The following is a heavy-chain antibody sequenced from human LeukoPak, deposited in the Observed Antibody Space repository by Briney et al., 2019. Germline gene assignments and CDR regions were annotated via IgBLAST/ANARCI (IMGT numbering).Heavy chain of an antibody. D-gene: IGHD5-12*01. Sequence: PSETLSLTCAVYGGSFSGYYWSWIRQPPGKGLEWIGEINHSGSTNYNPSLKSRVTISVDTSKNQLSLKPSSVTAADTAVYYCARTISGYDPALLFDPWGQGTLVTVSS. J-gene: IGHJ5*02. CDR2: INHSGST. CDR1: GGSFSGYY. CDR3: ARTISGYDPALLFDP. V-gene: IGHV4-34*01.